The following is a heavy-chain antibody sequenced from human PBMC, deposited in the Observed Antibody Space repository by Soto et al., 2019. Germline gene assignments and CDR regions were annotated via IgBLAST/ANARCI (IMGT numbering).Heavy chain of an antibody. Sequence: ASVKVSCKASGYTFTSYGISWVRQAPGQGLEWMGWISAYNGNTNYAQKLQGRVTMTTDTSKNQFSLKLSSVTAADTAVYYCAREEPDVYDSSGYYGLWGQGTLVTVSS. J-gene: IGHJ4*02. CDR1: GYTFTSYG. CDR2: ISAYNGNT. V-gene: IGHV1-18*01. CDR3: AREEPDVYDSSGYYGL. D-gene: IGHD3-22*01.